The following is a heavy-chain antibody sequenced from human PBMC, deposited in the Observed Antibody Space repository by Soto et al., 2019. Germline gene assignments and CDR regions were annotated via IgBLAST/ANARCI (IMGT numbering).Heavy chain of an antibody. J-gene: IGHJ6*02. V-gene: IGHV1-8*01. CDR3: ARDMSGGTYNYYYGMDV. Sequence: ASVKVSCKASGYTFTSYDINWVRQATGQGLEWMGWMNPNSGNTGYAQKFQGRVTMTRNTSISTAYMELSSLRSEDTAVYYCARDMSGGTYNYYYGMDVWGQGTTVTVSS. D-gene: IGHD1-26*01. CDR2: MNPNSGNT. CDR1: GYTFTSYD.